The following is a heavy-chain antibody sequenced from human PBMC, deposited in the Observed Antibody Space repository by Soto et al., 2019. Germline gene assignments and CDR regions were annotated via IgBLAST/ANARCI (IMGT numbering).Heavy chain of an antibody. Sequence: LRLSCAASVFIFSISPMHWVRQAPGKGPEWVALISYDGTNKFYADSVKGRFTISRDNSKSTLYLQVDSLRPEDAAVYYCARDPKTSGGQHWAFNYFDSWGQGTLGTVSS. CDR2: ISYDGTNK. V-gene: IGHV3-30-3*01. J-gene: IGHJ4*02. CDR1: VFIFSISP. CDR3: ARDPKTSGGQHWAFNYFDS. D-gene: IGHD7-27*01.